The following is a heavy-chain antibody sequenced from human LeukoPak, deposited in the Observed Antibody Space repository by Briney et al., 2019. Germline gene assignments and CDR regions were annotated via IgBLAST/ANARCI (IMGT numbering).Heavy chain of an antibody. Sequence: SETLSLTCTVSGASISSSTYSWGWIRQLPGKGLEWIGNIHYTGSTYYSPSLGSRVTVSVDTSKNQFSLKLTSVTAADTAVYYCARTPAVPGTFDYWGQGTLVIVSS. CDR3: ARTPAVPGTFDY. CDR2: IHYTGST. D-gene: IGHD6-19*01. J-gene: IGHJ4*02. CDR1: GASISSSTYS. V-gene: IGHV4-39*01.